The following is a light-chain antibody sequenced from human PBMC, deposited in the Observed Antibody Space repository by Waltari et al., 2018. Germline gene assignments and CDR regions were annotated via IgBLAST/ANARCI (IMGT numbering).Light chain of an antibody. J-gene: IGKJ5*01. CDR1: QSVSSY. CDR2: DAS. Sequence: EIVLTQSPATLSLSPGERATLSCRASQSVSSYLAWYQQKPGQAPRLLIYDASNSATGIPARFSGSGSETDFTLTISSLEPEDFAVYYCQQRSNWPPTFGQGTRLEIK. CDR3: QQRSNWPPT. V-gene: IGKV3-11*01.